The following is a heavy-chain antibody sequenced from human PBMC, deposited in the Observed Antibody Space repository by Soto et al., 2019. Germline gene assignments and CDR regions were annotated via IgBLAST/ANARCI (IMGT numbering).Heavy chain of an antibody. CDR2: IYYSGST. J-gene: IGHJ4*02. CDR1: GGSISSYY. CDR3: ARHYTAAAGTVDY. V-gene: IGHV4-59*08. D-gene: IGHD6-13*01. Sequence: KPSETLSLTCTVSGGSISSYYWSWIRQPPGKGLEWIGYIYYSGSTNYNPSLKSRVTISVDTSKNQFSLKLSSVTAADTAVYYCARHYTAAAGTVDYWGQGTLVTVSS.